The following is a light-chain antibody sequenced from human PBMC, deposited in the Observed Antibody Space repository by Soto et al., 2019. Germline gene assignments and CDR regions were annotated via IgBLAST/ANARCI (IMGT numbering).Light chain of an antibody. CDR1: QSIGSG. V-gene: IGKV1-5*03. Sequence: DIQMTQSPSTLSASVGDRVTITCRASQSIGSGLAWYQQKPGKAPKLLIYKASTLESGGPLRFTGSGSGTEFTLTITSLQPDEFATSYCQRYDFYWTFGQGTKVEIK. CDR2: KAS. CDR3: QRYDFYWT. J-gene: IGKJ1*01.